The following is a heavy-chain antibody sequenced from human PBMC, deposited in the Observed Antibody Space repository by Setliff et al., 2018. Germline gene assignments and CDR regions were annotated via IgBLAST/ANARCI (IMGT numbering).Heavy chain of an antibody. V-gene: IGHV4-39*07. Sequence: SETLSLTCTVSGDSISSSSYYWAWIRQPPGRGLELIGSIFYGGSTYYNPSLKSRVTISIDASKNQFSLKLDSVTAADTAVYYCARTDDYYNFYAYWGQGTLVTVSS. CDR2: IFYGGST. CDR3: ARTDDYYNFYAY. CDR1: GDSISSSSYY. D-gene: IGHD3-3*01. J-gene: IGHJ4*02.